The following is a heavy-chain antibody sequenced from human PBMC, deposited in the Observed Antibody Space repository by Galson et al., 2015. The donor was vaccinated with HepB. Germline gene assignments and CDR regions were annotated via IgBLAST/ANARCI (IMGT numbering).Heavy chain of an antibody. J-gene: IGHJ5*02. V-gene: IGHV3-30*18. CDR3: AKGPYSNNLLSGGWFDP. CDR2: ISPDGNNK. CDR1: GVTFSNAG. D-gene: IGHD4-11*01. Sequence: SLRLSCAASGVTFSNAGMHWVRQAPGKGLEWVASISPDGNNKLYVDSVKGRFTISRDNSKNTLFLQMNSLTGEDTAVYYCAKGPYSNNLLSGGWFDPWGQGTLVTVSS.